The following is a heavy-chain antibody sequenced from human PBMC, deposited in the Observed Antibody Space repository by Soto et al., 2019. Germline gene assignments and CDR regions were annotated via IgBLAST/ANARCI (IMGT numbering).Heavy chain of an antibody. V-gene: IGHV4-39*01. CDR1: GGSISSSSYY. CDR3: VRHLVATGSFDY. J-gene: IGHJ4*02. D-gene: IGHD5-12*01. Sequence: PSETLSLTCTVSGGSISSSSYYWGWIRQPPGKGLEWIGSIYYSGSTYYNPSLKSRVTISVDTSKNQFSLKLSSVTAADTAVYYCVRHLVATGSFDYWGQGTLVTVSS. CDR2: IYYSGST.